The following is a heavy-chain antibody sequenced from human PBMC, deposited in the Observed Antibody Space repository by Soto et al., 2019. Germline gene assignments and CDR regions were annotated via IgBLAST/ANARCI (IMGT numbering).Heavy chain of an antibody. J-gene: IGHJ3*02. CDR1: GFTFSSYW. CDR3: AREGWLRSGDTFDI. V-gene: IGHV3-7*01. D-gene: IGHD5-12*01. CDR2: IKQDGSEK. Sequence: GGSLRLSCAASGFTFSSYWMSWVRQAPGKGLEWVANIKQDGSEKYYVDSVKGRFTISRDNAKNSLYLQMNSLRAEDTAVYYCAREGWLRSGDTFDIWGQGTMVTVSS.